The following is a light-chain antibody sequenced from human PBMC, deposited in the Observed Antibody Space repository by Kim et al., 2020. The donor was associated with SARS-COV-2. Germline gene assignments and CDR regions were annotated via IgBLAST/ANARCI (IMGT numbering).Light chain of an antibody. V-gene: IGKV3-20*01. CDR2: GAS. CDR1: QSLRSDY. J-gene: IGKJ4*01. CDR3: QQYGSSPLT. Sequence: SPEERVTLSCRASQSLRSDYLAWDQQKPGQAPRLLIHGASSRATGIPDRCSGSGSGTDFTLTISRLEPEDFAVYYCQQYGSSPLTFGGGTKVDIK.